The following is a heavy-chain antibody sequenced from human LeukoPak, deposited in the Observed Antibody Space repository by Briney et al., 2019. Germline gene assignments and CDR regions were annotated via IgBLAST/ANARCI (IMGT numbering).Heavy chain of an antibody. CDR3: AKERGSSSGSFDY. V-gene: IGHV3-23*01. D-gene: IGHD6-6*01. CDR2: ITSSGGNT. CDR1: GFTFSSYS. J-gene: IGHJ4*02. Sequence: PGGSLRLSCAASGFTFSSYSVNWVRQAPGRGLEWVSAITSSGGNTYFADSVKGRFTISRDNSKNTLYLQMSSLRAEDTAVYYCAKERGSSSGSFDYWGQGTLVTVSS.